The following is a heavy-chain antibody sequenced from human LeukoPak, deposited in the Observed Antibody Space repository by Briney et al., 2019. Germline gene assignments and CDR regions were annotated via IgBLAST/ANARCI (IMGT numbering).Heavy chain of an antibody. D-gene: IGHD6-6*01. CDR2: IWYDGSNK. CDR3: ARAGIAARAGLSAFDI. J-gene: IGHJ3*02. V-gene: IGHV3-33*01. Sequence: GGSLRLSCAASGFTFSSYGMHWVRQAPGKGLEWVAVIWYDGSNKYYADSVKGRFTISRDNSKNTLYLQMNSLRAEDTAVYYCARAGIAARAGLSAFDIWGQGTMVTVSS. CDR1: GFTFSSYG.